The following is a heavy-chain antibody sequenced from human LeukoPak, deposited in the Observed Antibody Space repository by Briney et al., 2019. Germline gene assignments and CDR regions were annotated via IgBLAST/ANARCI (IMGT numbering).Heavy chain of an antibody. CDR3: ARDSAIVVVVADRPYNWFDP. J-gene: IGHJ5*02. CDR1: GGSISSSSYY. Sequence: SETLSLTCTVSGGSISSSSYYWGWIRQPPGKGLEWIGSIYYSGSTYYNPSLKSRVTISVDTSKNQFSLKLSSVTAADTAVYYCARDSAIVVVVADRPYNWFDPWGQGTLVTVSS. D-gene: IGHD2-15*01. V-gene: IGHV4-39*07. CDR2: IYYSGST.